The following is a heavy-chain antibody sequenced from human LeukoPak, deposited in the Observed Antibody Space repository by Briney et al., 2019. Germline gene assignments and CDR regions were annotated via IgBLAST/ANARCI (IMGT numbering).Heavy chain of an antibody. CDR3: ARDPSYYDFWSGYPLDAFDI. D-gene: IGHD3-3*01. J-gene: IGHJ3*02. CDR2: IYTSGST. V-gene: IGHV4-4*07. Sequence: SKTLSLTCTVSGGSISSYYWSWIRQPAGKGLEWIGRIYTSGSTNYNPSLKSRVTMSVDTSKNQFSLKLSSVTAADTAVYYCARDPSYYDFWSGYPLDAFDIWGQGTMVTVSS. CDR1: GGSISSYY.